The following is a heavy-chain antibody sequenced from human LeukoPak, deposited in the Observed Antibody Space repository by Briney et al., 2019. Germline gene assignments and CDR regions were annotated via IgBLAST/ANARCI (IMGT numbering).Heavy chain of an antibody. D-gene: IGHD5-12*01. CDR3: ANSGHIVATSPFGY. V-gene: IGHV3-23*01. CDR2: ISGSGGST. J-gene: IGHJ4*02. CDR1: GFTFSSYD. Sequence: PGGSLRLSCAASGFTFSSYDMNWVRQAPGKGLEWVSAISGSGGSTDHVDSVKGRFTISRDNSKNTLYLQMNSLRAEDTAVYYCANSGHIVATSPFGYWGQGTLVTVSS.